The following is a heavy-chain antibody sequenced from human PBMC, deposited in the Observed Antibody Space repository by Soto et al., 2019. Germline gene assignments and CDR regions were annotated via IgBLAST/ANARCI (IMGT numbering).Heavy chain of an antibody. CDR2: INPDGSEK. CDR3: ARAYSSSPLFEDYFDY. V-gene: IGHV3-7*04. J-gene: IGHJ4*02. D-gene: IGHD6-13*01. CDR1: GFTFSRYW. Sequence: GGSLRLSCTGSGFTFSRYWMTWVRQGPGKGLEWVANINPDGSEKFFADSVKGRFTISRDNAKNSLYLQMNSLRAEDTAVYFCARAYSSSPLFEDYFDYWGQGALVTVSS.